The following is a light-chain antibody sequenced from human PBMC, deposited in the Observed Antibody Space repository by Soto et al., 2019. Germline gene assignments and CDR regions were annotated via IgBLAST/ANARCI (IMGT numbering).Light chain of an antibody. Sequence: EIVLTQSPGTLSLSPGERATLSCRASQSVDNSNLAWYQQKLGRAPRLLISGASTRATGIPDRFSGSGSETDFTLTIARLEPEDFAVYNCQQYGSSPRTFGQGTRLEIK. CDR2: GAS. V-gene: IGKV3-20*01. J-gene: IGKJ5*01. CDR3: QQYGSSPRT. CDR1: QSVDNSN.